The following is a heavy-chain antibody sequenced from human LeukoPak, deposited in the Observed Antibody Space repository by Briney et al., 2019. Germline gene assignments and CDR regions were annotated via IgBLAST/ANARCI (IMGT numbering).Heavy chain of an antibody. V-gene: IGHV5-51*01. D-gene: IGHD2-2*01. J-gene: IGHJ3*02. CDR3: ARRRFCSSTSCYAGAFDI. Sequence: GESLKISCKGSGYSFPIYWIAWERQMPGKGLEWMGIIYPGDSDTRYSPSFQGQVTFSADKSISTAYLQWSSLKASDTAMYYCARRRFCSSTSCYAGAFDIWGQGTMVTVSS. CDR2: IYPGDSDT. CDR1: GYSFPIYW.